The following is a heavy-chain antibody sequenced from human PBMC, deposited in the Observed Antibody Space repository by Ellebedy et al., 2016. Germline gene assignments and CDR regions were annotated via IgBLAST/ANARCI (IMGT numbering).Heavy chain of an antibody. CDR2: LSGSGPKT. V-gene: IGHV3-23*01. D-gene: IGHD2-21*01. Sequence: GESLKISXAASGFTFKTYAMSWVRLAPGEGLEWVSTLSGSGPKTYYADSVQGRFTISRDNSKSTLYLQMNSLRAEDTAVYYCAKHETDGDYYFDLWGRGTLVTVSS. J-gene: IGHJ2*01. CDR1: GFTFKTYA. CDR3: AKHETDGDYYFDL.